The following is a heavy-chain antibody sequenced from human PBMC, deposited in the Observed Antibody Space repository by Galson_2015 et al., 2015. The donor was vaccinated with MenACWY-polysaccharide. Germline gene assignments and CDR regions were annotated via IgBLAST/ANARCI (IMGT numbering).Heavy chain of an antibody. CDR2: LYHSGST. Sequence: ETLSLTCAVSGGSISSSNWWIGELYHSGSTNYNPSLKSRVTISVDKSKNQFSLKLSSVTAADTAVYYCATQFGGVEGYYYGMDVWGQGTTVTVSS. V-gene: IGHV4-4*02. D-gene: IGHD3-16*01. CDR3: ATQFGGVEGYYYGMDV. J-gene: IGHJ6*02. CDR1: GGSISSSNW.